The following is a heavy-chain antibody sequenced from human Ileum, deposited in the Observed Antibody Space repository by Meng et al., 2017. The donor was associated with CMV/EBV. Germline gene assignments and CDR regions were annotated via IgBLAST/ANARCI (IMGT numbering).Heavy chain of an antibody. CDR1: GFSPSTSGEG. D-gene: IGHD1-26*01. Sequence: QITCKESGPTLVKPTQTLTLTCSFSGFSPSTSGEGVGWIRQPPGKALEWLALIYRGDDKRYSPSLNSRLTIAKDTSKNEVVLTLTNMGPIDTGTYYCAHFVGGYYPSRPDYWGQGTLVTVSS. J-gene: IGHJ4*02. CDR2: IYRGDDK. V-gene: IGHV2-5*02. CDR3: AHFVGGYYPSRPDY.